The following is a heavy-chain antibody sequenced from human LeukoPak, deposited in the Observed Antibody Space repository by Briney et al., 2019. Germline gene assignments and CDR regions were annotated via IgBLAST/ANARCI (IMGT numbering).Heavy chain of an antibody. J-gene: IGHJ4*02. D-gene: IGHD3-10*01. Sequence: QAGGSLRLSCAASGFTFGDYAMHWVRQAPGKGLEWVSGISWNSGSIGYADSVKGRFTISRDNAKNSLYLQMNSLRAEDTALYYCAKDLSVRGVYYFDYWGQGTLVTVSS. CDR2: ISWNSGSI. V-gene: IGHV3-9*01. CDR3: AKDLSVRGVYYFDY. CDR1: GFTFGDYA.